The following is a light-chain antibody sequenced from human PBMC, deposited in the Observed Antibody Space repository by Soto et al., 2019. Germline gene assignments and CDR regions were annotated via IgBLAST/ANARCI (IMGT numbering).Light chain of an antibody. J-gene: IGKJ1*01. Sequence: EIVLTQSPATLSLSPGERATLSCRASQSVSSYLAWYQQKPGQAPRLLIYDASNRATGIPARLNGSGSGTDATISISSLELEDFAVYYCQQRSNWWTFGQGTKVEIK. CDR1: QSVSSY. CDR3: QQRSNWWT. V-gene: IGKV3-11*01. CDR2: DAS.